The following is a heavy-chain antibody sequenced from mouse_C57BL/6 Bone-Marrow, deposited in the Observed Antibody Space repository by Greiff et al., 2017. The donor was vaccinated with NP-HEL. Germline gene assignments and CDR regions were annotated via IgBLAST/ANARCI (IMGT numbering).Heavy chain of an antibody. Sequence: VQLKESGAELVRPGASVKLSCTVSGFNIKDDYMHWVKQRPEQGLEWIGWIDPENGDTEYASKFQGKATITAATSSNTAYLPLSSLTSEDTAVYYCTTGGSSPYAMDYWGQGTSVTVSS. CDR3: TTGGSSPYAMDY. J-gene: IGHJ4*01. CDR2: IDPENGDT. CDR1: GFNIKDDY. V-gene: IGHV14-4*01. D-gene: IGHD1-1*01.